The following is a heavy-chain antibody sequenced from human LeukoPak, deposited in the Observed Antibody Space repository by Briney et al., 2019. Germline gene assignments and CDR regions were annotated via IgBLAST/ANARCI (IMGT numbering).Heavy chain of an antibody. CDR3: ARGTFGGSYYINWFDP. CDR1: GGTFSSYA. D-gene: IGHD1-26*01. V-gene: IGHV1-69*13. J-gene: IGHJ5*02. Sequence: SVKVSCKASGGTFSSYAISWVRQAPGQGLEWMGGIIPIFGTANYAQKFQGRVTITADESTSTAYTELSSLRSEDTAVYYCARGTFGGSYYINWFDPWGQGTLVTVSS. CDR2: IIPIFGTA.